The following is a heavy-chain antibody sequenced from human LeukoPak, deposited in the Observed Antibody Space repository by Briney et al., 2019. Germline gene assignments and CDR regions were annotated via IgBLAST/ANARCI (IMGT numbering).Heavy chain of an antibody. Sequence: GGSLRLSCAASGFTFRSYGMHWVRQAPGKWLEWVTFIPYDGSNKYYTDSVKGRFTISRDNSKNTLYLQMNSLRTEDTAVYYCAKDSYFYYRDVWAKGTAVTVSS. CDR2: IPYDGSNK. CDR3: AKDSYFYYRDV. V-gene: IGHV3-30*02. J-gene: IGHJ6*03. CDR1: GFTFRSYG.